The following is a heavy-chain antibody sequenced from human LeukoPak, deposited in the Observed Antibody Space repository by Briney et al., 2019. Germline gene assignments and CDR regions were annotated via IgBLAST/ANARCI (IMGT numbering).Heavy chain of an antibody. CDR3: AGFNTVDY. Sequence: RASETLSLTCAVYGGSFSGYYWSWIRQAPGKGLEWIGEINHSGSTNYNPSLKSRVTISVDTSKNQFSLKLISVTAADTAVYYCAGFNTVDYWGQGTLVTVSS. CDR2: INHSGST. CDR1: GGSFSGYY. J-gene: IGHJ4*02. V-gene: IGHV4-34*01. D-gene: IGHD2-8*02.